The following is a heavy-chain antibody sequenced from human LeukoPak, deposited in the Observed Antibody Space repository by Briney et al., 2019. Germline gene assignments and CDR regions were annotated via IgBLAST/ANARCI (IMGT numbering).Heavy chain of an antibody. V-gene: IGHV5-51*01. Sequence: GESLKISFKGSGYSFTSYWIGWVRQMPGKGLEWMGIIYPGDSDTRYSPSFQGQVTISADKSISTAYLQWSSLKASDTAMYYCARTLMAARYYYGMDVWGQGTTVTVSS. D-gene: IGHD6-6*01. CDR1: GYSFTSYW. CDR3: ARTLMAARYYYGMDV. J-gene: IGHJ6*02. CDR2: IYPGDSDT.